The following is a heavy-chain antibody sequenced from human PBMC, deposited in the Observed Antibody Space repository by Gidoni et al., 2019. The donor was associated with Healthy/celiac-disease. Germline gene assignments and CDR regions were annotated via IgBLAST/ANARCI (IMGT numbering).Heavy chain of an antibody. D-gene: IGHD6-13*01. CDR2: ISGSGGST. Sequence: EVQLLESGGGLVQSGGSLRVSCAAAGCTFSGYAMSWVGQAPGKGLELVSAISGSGGSTYYEDSVKGRFTISRDNSKNTLYLQMNSLRAEDTAVYYCAKDLGSRSRAGYWGQGTLVTVFS. CDR1: GCTFSGYA. J-gene: IGHJ4*02. CDR3: AKDLGSRSRAGY. V-gene: IGHV3-23*01.